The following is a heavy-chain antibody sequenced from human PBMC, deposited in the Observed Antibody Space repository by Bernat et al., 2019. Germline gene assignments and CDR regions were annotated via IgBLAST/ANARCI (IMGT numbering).Heavy chain of an antibody. CDR3: GRDLSMGGEFFDY. V-gene: IGHV3-30*04. Sequence: QVQLVESGGGVVQPGRSLRLSCAASGFTFSTYALHWVRQAPGKGLEWVAVISYDGSSQYYADSVKGRFTISRDNSKNTLNLEMNSLRAEDTAVYYCGRDLSMGGEFFDYWGQGTLVTVSS. CDR1: GFTFSTYA. D-gene: IGHD3-16*01. J-gene: IGHJ4*02. CDR2: ISYDGSSQ.